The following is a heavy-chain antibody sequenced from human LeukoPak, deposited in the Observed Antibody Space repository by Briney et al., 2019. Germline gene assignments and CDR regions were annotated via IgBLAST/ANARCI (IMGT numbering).Heavy chain of an antibody. CDR3: ARDSSSYYFDY. CDR2: IYTGGTT. J-gene: IGHJ4*02. V-gene: IGHV3-66*01. Sequence: GGSLRLSCAASGFSVTSNHMNWVRQAPGKGLEWVSIIYTGGTTHYADSLNDRFTISRDDSINTLYLQMNSLRAEDTAVYYYARDSSSYYFDYWGQGTLVTVSS. D-gene: IGHD6-6*01. CDR1: GFSVTSNH.